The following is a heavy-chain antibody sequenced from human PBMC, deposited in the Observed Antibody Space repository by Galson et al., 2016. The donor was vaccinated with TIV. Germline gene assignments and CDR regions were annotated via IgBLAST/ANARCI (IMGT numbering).Heavy chain of an antibody. J-gene: IGHJ4*01. V-gene: IGHV3-9*01. CDR2: ITWNSGRV. D-gene: IGHD7-27*01. CDR1: GFKFDYA. CDR3: VKDERGTRGPFQY. Sequence: LRLSCAASGFKFDYAMYWVRQVPGKGLEWVSGITWNSGRVGYVDSVQGRFTISRDNAKNTLYLQMTSLRPEDTAFYYCVKDERGTRGPFQYWGQGTLVTVSS.